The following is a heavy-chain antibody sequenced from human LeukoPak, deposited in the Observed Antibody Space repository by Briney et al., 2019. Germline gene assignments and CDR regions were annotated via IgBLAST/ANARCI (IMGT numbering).Heavy chain of an antibody. Sequence: SETLYLTCTVSGGSISSYYWSWIRQPPGKGLEWIGYIYYSGSTNYNPSLKSRVTISVDTSKNQFSLKLSSVTAADTTVYYCARRTSYCSSTSCRRDYYYYMDVWGKGTTVTVSS. D-gene: IGHD2-2*01. J-gene: IGHJ6*03. CDR2: IYYSGST. CDR1: GGSISSYY. CDR3: ARRTSYCSSTSCRRDYYYYMDV. V-gene: IGHV4-59*01.